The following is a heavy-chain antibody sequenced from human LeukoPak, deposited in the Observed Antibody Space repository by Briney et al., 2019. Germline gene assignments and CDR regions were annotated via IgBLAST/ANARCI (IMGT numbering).Heavy chain of an antibody. J-gene: IGHJ2*01. CDR1: GFTFSSYW. Sequence: GSLRLSCAASGFTFSSYWMHWVRQAPGKGLVWVSRINSDGSSTSYADSVKGRFTISRDNAKNTLYLQMNSLRAEDTAVYYRVRGYYDSSGYPNPDWYFDLWGRGTLVTVSS. D-gene: IGHD3-22*01. V-gene: IGHV3-74*01. CDR3: VRGYYDSSGYPNPDWYFDL. CDR2: INSDGSST.